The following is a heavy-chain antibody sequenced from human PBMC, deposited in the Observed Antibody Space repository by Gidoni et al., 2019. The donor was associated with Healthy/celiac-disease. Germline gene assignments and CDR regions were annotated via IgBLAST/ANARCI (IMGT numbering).Heavy chain of an antibody. CDR2: IKQDGSEK. Sequence: EVQLVESGGGLVQPGGSLRLSCAASGFTFSSYWMSWVRQAPGKGLEWVANIKQDGSEKYYVDSVKGRFTISRDNAKNSLYLQMNSLRAEDTAVYYCASLASFYYGSGFNWGQGTLVTVSS. J-gene: IGHJ4*02. CDR3: ASLASFYYGSGFN. CDR1: GFTFSSYW. D-gene: IGHD3-10*01. V-gene: IGHV3-7*03.